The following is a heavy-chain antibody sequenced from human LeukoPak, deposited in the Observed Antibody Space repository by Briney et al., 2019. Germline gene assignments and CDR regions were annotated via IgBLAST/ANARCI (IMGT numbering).Heavy chain of an antibody. Sequence: ASVKVSYKASGYTFTGYYMHWVRQAPGQGLEWMGWINPNSGGTNYAQKFQGRVTMTRDTSISTAYMELSRLRSDDTAVYYCARDGPSEKYGMDVWGQGTTVTVSS. CDR1: GYTFTGYY. D-gene: IGHD2-2*01. CDR2: INPNSGGT. J-gene: IGHJ6*02. V-gene: IGHV1-2*02. CDR3: ARDGPSEKYGMDV.